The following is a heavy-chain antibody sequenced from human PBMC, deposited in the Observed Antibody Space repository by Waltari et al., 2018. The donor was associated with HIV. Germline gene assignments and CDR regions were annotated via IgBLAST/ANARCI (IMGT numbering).Heavy chain of an antibody. V-gene: IGHV1-2*02. J-gene: IGHJ6*02. Sequence: QVQLAQSGAEVTKPGASVQVSCTASGYTFTGYYMHWVRQAPGQGLEGMGWINPKSDGTNDAQKVQGRVTMTRDTSTSTAYMELSRLRSDDTALYYCARDRIAVTGSYYYGMDVWGQGTTVTVSS. D-gene: IGHD6-19*01. CDR2: INPKSDGT. CDR1: GYTFTGYY. CDR3: ARDRIAVTGSYYYGMDV.